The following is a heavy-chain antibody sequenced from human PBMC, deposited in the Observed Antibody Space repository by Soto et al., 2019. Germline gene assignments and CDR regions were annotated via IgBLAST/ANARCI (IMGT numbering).Heavy chain of an antibody. J-gene: IGHJ3*02. CDR2: INPNSGGT. V-gene: IGHV1-2*04. D-gene: IGHD2-15*01. Sequence: ASVKVSCKAPGYTFTGYYIHWVRQAPGQGLEWMGWINPNSGGTNYAQKFQGWVTMTRDTSISTAYMELSRLRSDDTAVYYCATTYCSGGSCYDAFDIWGPGTMATV. CDR3: ATTYCSGGSCYDAFDI. CDR1: GYTFTGYY.